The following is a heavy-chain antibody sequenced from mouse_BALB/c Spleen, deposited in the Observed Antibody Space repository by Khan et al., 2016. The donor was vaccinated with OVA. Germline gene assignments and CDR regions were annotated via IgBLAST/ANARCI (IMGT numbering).Heavy chain of an antibody. J-gene: IGHJ4*01. CDR2: INYSGSA. CDR1: GYSITSDYA. D-gene: IGHD1-1*02. CDR3: ERDGARDNEAMDH. Sequence: VPLPSSGPGLVKPSQSLSLTCTVTGYSITSDYAWNWIRQFPGNKLEWMGYINYSGSANYNPSLKSRISITRDTSKNQFFLQLKSVTTEDTATYYGERDGARDNEAMDHWGQGTAVTVAS. V-gene: IGHV3-2*02.